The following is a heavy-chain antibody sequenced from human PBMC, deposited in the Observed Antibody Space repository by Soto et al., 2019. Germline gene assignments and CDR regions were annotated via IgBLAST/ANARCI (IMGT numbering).Heavy chain of an antibody. D-gene: IGHD4-17*01. Sequence: QVQLVQSGAEVKKPGSSVKVSCKASGGTFSTSSINWVRQAPGQRPEWMGNILPIFGTPDYAQKLQDRVTITADKSTNTAYMVLRSLFSEDTAVYYCATGHEYGGNTAAFDIWGQGTVVTVSS. CDR1: GGTFSTSS. CDR3: ATGHEYGGNTAAFDI. J-gene: IGHJ3*02. V-gene: IGHV1-69*14. CDR2: ILPIFGTP.